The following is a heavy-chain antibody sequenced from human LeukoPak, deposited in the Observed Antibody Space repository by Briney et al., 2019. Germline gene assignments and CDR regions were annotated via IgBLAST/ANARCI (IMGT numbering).Heavy chain of an antibody. D-gene: IGHD1-14*01. Sequence: ASVKVSCKASGGTFSSYAISWVRQAPGQGLEWMGRIIPIFGIANYAQKFQGRDTITADKSTSTAYMELSSLRSEDTAVYYCARDDRSPNYYYYYGMDVWGQGTTVTVSS. V-gene: IGHV1-69*04. J-gene: IGHJ6*02. CDR3: ARDDRSPNYYYYYGMDV. CDR2: IIPIFGIA. CDR1: GGTFSSYA.